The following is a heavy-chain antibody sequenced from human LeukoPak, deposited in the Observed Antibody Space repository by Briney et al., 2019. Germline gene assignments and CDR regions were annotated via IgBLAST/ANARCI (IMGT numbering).Heavy chain of an antibody. CDR3: ARPFATYKKGQSDTFDI. CDR1: GYTFTNFW. Sequence: GESLKISCEGCGYTFTNFWIGWGRQLPGKGLEWMGIIYPGDSDIRYSPSDQGQVTVSADKSISTAYLQWSSLKASDTAMYYCARPFATYKKGQSDTFDIWGQGTMVTVSS. J-gene: IGHJ3*02. D-gene: IGHD1-14*01. CDR2: IYPGDSDI. V-gene: IGHV5-51*01.